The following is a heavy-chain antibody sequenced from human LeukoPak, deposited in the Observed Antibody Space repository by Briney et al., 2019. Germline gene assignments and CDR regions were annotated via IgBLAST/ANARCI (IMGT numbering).Heavy chain of an antibody. Sequence: PSETLSLTCAVYGGSFSGYYWSWIRQPPGKGLEWIGYIYYSGSTNYSPSLKSRVTISVDTSKNQFSLKLSSVTAADTAVYYCARSEYSYGADAFDIWGQGTMVTVSS. CDR1: GGSFSGYY. J-gene: IGHJ3*02. CDR2: IYYSGST. CDR3: ARSEYSYGADAFDI. D-gene: IGHD5-18*01. V-gene: IGHV4-59*01.